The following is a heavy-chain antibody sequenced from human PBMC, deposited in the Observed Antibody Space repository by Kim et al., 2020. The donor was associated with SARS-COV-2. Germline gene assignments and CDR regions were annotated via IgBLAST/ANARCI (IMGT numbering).Heavy chain of an antibody. CDR2: IKQDGSEK. D-gene: IGHD3-3*01. CDR3: ARGLIGDFWSGYYGYFDY. J-gene: IGHJ4*02. V-gene: IGHV3-7*04. Sequence: GGSLRRSCVASGFTFSSNWMSWVRQAPGKGLEWVANIKQDGSEKYYVDSVKGRFTISRDNAKNSLYLQMNSLRAEDTAVYYCARGLIGDFWSGYYGYFDYWGQGTLVTVSS. CDR1: GFTFSSNW.